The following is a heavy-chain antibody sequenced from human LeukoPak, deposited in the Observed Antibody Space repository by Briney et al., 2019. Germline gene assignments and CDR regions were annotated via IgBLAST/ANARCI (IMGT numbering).Heavy chain of an antibody. CDR3: ARGGAAMVLYYFDY. Sequence: SVKVSCKASGGTFSSYAISWVRQAPGQGLEWMGRIIPILGIANYAQKFQGRVTITADKSTSTAYMELSSLRSEDTAVYYCARGGAAMVLYYFDYWGQGTLVTVSS. V-gene: IGHV1-69*04. D-gene: IGHD5-18*01. CDR1: GGTFSSYA. J-gene: IGHJ4*02. CDR2: IIPILGIA.